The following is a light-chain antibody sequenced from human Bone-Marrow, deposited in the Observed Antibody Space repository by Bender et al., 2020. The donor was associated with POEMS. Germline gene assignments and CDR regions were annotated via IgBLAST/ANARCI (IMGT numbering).Light chain of an antibody. J-gene: IGLJ2*01. CDR2: DVT. CDR1: SSDVGGYNY. V-gene: IGLV2-14*01. Sequence: QSALTQPASVSGSPGQSITVSCTGTSSDVGGYNYVSWYQQHPGKVPKLMIYDVTNRPSGVSNRFSGSKSGNTASPTISELKGEDVAGYYCCSSATTYTFIFGGETTLTVL. CDR3: CSSATTYTFI.